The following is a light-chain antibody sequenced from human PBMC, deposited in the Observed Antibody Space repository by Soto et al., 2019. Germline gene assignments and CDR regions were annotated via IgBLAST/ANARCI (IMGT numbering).Light chain of an antibody. CDR3: QLRSNWPPPFT. CDR2: DAS. J-gene: IGKJ3*01. CDR1: QSVSSY. Sequence: EIVLTQSPATLSLSPGERATLSCRASQSVSSYLAWYQQKPGQAPRLLIYDASNRATGIPARFSGSASGTDCPLTISSLEPEDFAVYYCQLRSNWPPPFTFGPRTKVDIK. V-gene: IGKV3-11*01.